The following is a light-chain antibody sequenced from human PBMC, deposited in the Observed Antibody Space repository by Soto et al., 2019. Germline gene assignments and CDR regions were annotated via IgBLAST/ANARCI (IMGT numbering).Light chain of an antibody. Sequence: EIVMTQSPATLSVSPGERATLSCRASQGIGDTLALYQHKPGQTPILLIYDTSTRATGVPARFSGSRSGTEFTLTINSLQSEDFAVYYCQRYNNWPLTFGGGTKVDIK. CDR1: QGIGDT. CDR2: DTS. V-gene: IGKV3-15*01. CDR3: QRYNNWPLT. J-gene: IGKJ4*01.